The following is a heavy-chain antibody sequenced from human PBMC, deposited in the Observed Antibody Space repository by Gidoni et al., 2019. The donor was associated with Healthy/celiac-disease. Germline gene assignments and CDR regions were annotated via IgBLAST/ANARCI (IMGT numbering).Heavy chain of an antibody. J-gene: IGHJ4*02. CDR2: IDSGGRT. V-gene: IGHV3-53*01. CDR3: ARGGSGYDLDY. CDR1: GFTVSSNY. Sequence: EVQLGESGGGLIQPGGSLRLSCAASGFTVSSNYMSWVRQAPGKGLEWVSVIDSGGRTYYADSVKGRFTISRYNSKTTLYLQMNSLRAEDTAVYDCARGGSGYDLDYWGQGTLVTVSS. D-gene: IGHD3-22*01.